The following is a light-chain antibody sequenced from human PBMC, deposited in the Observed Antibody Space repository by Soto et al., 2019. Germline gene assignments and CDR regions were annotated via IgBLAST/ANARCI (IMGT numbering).Light chain of an antibody. J-gene: IGLJ1*01. V-gene: IGLV1-44*01. Sequence: QSVLTQPPSASGTPGQSVTISCSGSSSNIGSNTVNWYQQLPGTAPKLLIYNNNQPPSGVPDRFSGSTSGTSASLAISGLQSEDEADYYCAAWDDSRNKVFGTGTKLTVL. CDR2: NNN. CDR3: AAWDDSRNKV. CDR1: SSNIGSNT.